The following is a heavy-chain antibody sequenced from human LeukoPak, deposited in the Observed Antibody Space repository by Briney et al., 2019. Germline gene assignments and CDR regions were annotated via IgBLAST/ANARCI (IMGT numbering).Heavy chain of an antibody. D-gene: IGHD1-1*01. CDR1: GFTFSSYA. CDR2: ISYDGSNK. CDR3: ANLNSEFDY. J-gene: IGHJ4*02. Sequence: GSLRLSCAASGFTFSSYAMHWVRQAPGKGLEWVAVISYDGSNKYYADSVKGRFTISRDNSKNTLYVQMNSLRAEDTAVYYCANLNSEFDYWGQGTLVTVSS. V-gene: IGHV3-30-3*01.